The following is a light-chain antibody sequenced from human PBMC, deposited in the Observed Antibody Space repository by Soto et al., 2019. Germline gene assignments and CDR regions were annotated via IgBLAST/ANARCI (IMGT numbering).Light chain of an antibody. CDR1: QSVLYSSNNKNY. J-gene: IGKJ4*01. CDR3: QQYYSSPLT. Sequence: DIVMTQSPDSLAVSLGERATINCKSSQSVLYSSNNKNYLAWYQQKPGHPPKVLIYWASTRESGVPDRFSGSGSGPDFTLTISSLQAEDVAVYYCQQYYSSPLTFGGGTKVEIK. V-gene: IGKV4-1*01. CDR2: WAS.